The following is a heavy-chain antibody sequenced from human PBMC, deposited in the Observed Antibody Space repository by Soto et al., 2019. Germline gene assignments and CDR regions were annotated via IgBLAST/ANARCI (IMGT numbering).Heavy chain of an antibody. CDR1: GFTFSSYW. D-gene: IGHD2-15*01. V-gene: IGHV3-7*03. J-gene: IGHJ2*01. Sequence: EAQLVESGGGLVQPGGSLRLSCAASGFTFSSYWMSWVRQAPGKGLEWVANIKQDGSEKYYVDSVKGRFTISRDNAKNSLYLQMNSLRAEDTAVYYCVSWDIVDWYFDLWGRGTLVTVSS. CDR3: VSWDIVDWYFDL. CDR2: IKQDGSEK.